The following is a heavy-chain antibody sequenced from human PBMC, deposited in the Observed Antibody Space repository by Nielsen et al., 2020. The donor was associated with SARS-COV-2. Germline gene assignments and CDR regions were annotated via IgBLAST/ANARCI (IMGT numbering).Heavy chain of an antibody. D-gene: IGHD2-2*03. CDR3: ARIITLDIVVPEAPCYMDV. Sequence: PGKGLEWIGNVYYTGSSSYNPSLRSRVAISVDTSKNQFSLSLSSVTAADTAVYFCARIITLDIVVPEAPCYMDVWGKGTTVTVSS. J-gene: IGHJ6*03. CDR2: VYYTGSS. V-gene: IGHV4-39*07.